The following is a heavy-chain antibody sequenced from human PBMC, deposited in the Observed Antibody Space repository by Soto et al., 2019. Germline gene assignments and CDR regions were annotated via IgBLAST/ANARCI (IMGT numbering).Heavy chain of an antibody. CDR3: ARSVGGSYSSVYGMDV. CDR1: GFTFSSYG. D-gene: IGHD1-26*01. Sequence: QVQLVESGGGVVQPGRSLRLSCAASGFTFSSYGMHWVRQAPGKGLEWVAVIWYDGSNKYYADSVKGRFTISRDNSKNTLYLQMNSLRAEDTAVYSCARSVGGSYSSVYGMDVWGQGTTVTVSS. J-gene: IGHJ6*02. CDR2: IWYDGSNK. V-gene: IGHV3-33*01.